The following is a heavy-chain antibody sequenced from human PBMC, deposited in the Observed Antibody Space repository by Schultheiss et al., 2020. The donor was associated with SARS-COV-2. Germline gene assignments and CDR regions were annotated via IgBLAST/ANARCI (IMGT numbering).Heavy chain of an antibody. V-gene: IGHV4-4*08. CDR2: IYNSGST. CDR1: GGSISSYY. D-gene: IGHD2-15*01. J-gene: IGHJ6*02. CDR3: ARDGVPVVVAAYRPYYYYGMDV. Sequence: SQTLSLTCTVSGGSISSYYWSWIRQPPGKGLEWIGYIYNSGSTYYNPSLKSRVTISVDTSKNQFSLKLSSVTAADTAVYYCARDGVPVVVAAYRPYYYYGMDVWGQGTTVTVAS.